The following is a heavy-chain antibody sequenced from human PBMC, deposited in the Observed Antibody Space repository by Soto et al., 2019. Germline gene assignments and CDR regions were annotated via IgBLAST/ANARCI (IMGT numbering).Heavy chain of an antibody. D-gene: IGHD4-17*01. J-gene: IGHJ4*02. V-gene: IGHV1-18*04. Sequence: QVQVMQSGAEVKKPGDSVKVSCKTSGYIFSDYGINWVRQAPGQGLGWMRWISGYSGNANLAQKFQGRVTMTADKSTRTAYMELRRLRPDDTAVYYCAKRTSGTTWGESDYWGQGTLVTVSS. CDR3: AKRTSGTTWGESDY. CDR2: ISGYSGNA. CDR1: GYIFSDYG.